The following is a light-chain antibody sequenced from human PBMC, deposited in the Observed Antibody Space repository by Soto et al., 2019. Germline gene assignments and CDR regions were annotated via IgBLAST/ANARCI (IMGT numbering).Light chain of an antibody. CDR2: AAS. CDR1: QGISSY. CDR3: QQLTNFRFT. J-gene: IGKJ2*01. V-gene: IGKV1-8*01. Sequence: AIRMTQSPSSLSASTGDRVTITCRASQGISSYLAWSQQKPGKAPKLLIYAASTLQSGVPSRFSGSGSGTDFTLTISCLQSEDFATYYCQQLTNFRFTFGQGTKLDIK.